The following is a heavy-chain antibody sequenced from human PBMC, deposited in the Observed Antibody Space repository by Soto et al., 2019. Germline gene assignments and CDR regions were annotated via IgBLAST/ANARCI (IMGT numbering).Heavy chain of an antibody. V-gene: IGHV5-51*01. Sequence: PGESLKISCKGSGYSFTSYWIGWVRQMPGKGLEWMGIIYPGDSDTRYSPSFQGQVTISADKSISTAYLQWSSLKASDTAMYYCATPVTYYYDSSGYYRWGQGTLVTVSS. CDR2: IYPGDSDT. CDR3: ATPVTYYYDSSGYYR. CDR1: GYSFTSYW. D-gene: IGHD3-22*01. J-gene: IGHJ5*02.